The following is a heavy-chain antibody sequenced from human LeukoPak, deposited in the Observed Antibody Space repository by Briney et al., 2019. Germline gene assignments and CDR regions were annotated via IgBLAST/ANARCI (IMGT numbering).Heavy chain of an antibody. Sequence: ASVKVSCKASGYTFTGYYMHWVRQAPGQGLEWMGWINPNSGGTNYAQKFQGRVTMTRDTSISTAYMELSSLRSEDTAVYYCARRVSSSWYIHYYYMDVWGKGTTVTISS. CDR3: ARRVSSSWYIHYYYMDV. V-gene: IGHV1-2*02. CDR1: GYTFTGYY. D-gene: IGHD6-13*01. CDR2: INPNSGGT. J-gene: IGHJ6*03.